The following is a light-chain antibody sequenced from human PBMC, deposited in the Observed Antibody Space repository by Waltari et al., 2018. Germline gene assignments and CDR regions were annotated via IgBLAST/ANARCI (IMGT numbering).Light chain of an antibody. CDR1: QRIDSW. CDR3: QQYHSDLLS. J-gene: IGKJ4*01. Sequence: DIQMTQSPSTLSASVGDRVTMTCRASQRIDSWLAWYQQKPGKAPRVIIYKSSSLENGFPSRFSGSGFGTEFTHTIDNLQPDDFATYYCQQYHSDLLSFGGGTRVEIK. V-gene: IGKV1-5*03. CDR2: KSS.